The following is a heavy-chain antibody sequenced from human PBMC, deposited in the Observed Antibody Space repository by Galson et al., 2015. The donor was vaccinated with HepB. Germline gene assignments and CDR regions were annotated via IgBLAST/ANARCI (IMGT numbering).Heavy chain of an antibody. CDR1: GFTFSSYA. D-gene: IGHD6-19*01. CDR3: VKDSSLIAVASCFDC. CDR2: ISSNGGST. Sequence: SLRLSCAASGFTFSSYAMHWVRQAPGKGLEYVSAISSNGGSTYYADSVKGRFTISRDNSKNTLYLQMSSLRAEDTAVYYCVKDSSLIAVASCFDCWGQGTLVTVSS. V-gene: IGHV3-64D*06. J-gene: IGHJ4*02.